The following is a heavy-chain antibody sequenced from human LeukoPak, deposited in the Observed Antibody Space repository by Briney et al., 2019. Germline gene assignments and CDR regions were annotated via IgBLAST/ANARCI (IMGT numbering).Heavy chain of an antibody. V-gene: IGHV3-21*01. Sequence: GGSLRLSCAASGFTFSSYSMNWVRQAPGKGLEWVSSTSSSSSYIYYADSVKGRFTISRDNAKNSLYLQMNSLRAEDTAVYYCASLWFGELTSFDYWGQGTLVTVSS. CDR2: TSSSSSYI. CDR1: GFTFSSYS. CDR3: ASLWFGELTSFDY. D-gene: IGHD3-10*01. J-gene: IGHJ4*02.